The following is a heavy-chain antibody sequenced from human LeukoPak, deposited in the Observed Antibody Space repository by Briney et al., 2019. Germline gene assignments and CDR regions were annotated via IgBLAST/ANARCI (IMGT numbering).Heavy chain of an antibody. CDR2: IYYSGST. V-gene: IGHV4-59*08. CDR1: GGSISSYY. CDR3: ASLRGYSNSRWFDP. D-gene: IGHD4-11*01. J-gene: IGHJ5*02. Sequence: SETLSLTCTVSGGSISSYYWSWIRQPPGKGLEWMGYIYYSGSTNYNPSLKRRVTISVATSKNQFPLKLSSVTAADTDVYYCASLRGYSNSRWFDPWGQGTLVTVSS.